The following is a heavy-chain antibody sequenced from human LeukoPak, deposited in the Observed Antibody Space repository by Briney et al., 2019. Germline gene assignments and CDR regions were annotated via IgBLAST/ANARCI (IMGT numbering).Heavy chain of an antibody. D-gene: IGHD6-13*01. J-gene: IGHJ6*02. CDR1: GGSISSYY. V-gene: IGHV4-59*08. CDR3: ARRRIAAAGDYYYGMDV. Sequence: SATLSLTCAVSGGSISSYYWSWIRPPPGKGLEWIGYIYYSGSTNYNPSLKSRVTISVDTSKNQFSLKLSSVTAADTAVYYCARRRIAAAGDYYYGMDVWGQGTTVTVSS. CDR2: IYYSGST.